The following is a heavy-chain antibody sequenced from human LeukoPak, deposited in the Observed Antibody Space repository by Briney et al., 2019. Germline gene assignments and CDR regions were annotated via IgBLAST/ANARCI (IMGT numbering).Heavy chain of an antibody. J-gene: IGHJ4*02. D-gene: IGHD6-13*01. CDR1: GFTYSSYA. Sequence: HAGGSLRLSCAASGFTYSSYAMSGVREATGKGLEWVSAISGSGGSTYYADSVKGRFTISRDNSKNTLYLQMNSLRAEDTALYYCAKGRSSSWYYFDYWGQGTLVTVSS. V-gene: IGHV3-23*01. CDR3: AKGRSSSWYYFDY. CDR2: ISGSGGST.